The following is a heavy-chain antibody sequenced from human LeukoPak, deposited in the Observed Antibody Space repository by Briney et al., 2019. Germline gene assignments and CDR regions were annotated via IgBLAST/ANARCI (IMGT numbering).Heavy chain of an antibody. D-gene: IGHD5-12*01. CDR2: IFYSGNT. V-gene: IGHV4-39*01. CDR3: ARRDIVATIST. Sequence: SETLSLTCTVSGGSISSSSYYWAWIRQPPGKGLEWIGSIFYSGNTFYNPSLKSRVTISADTSKNQFSLKLSSVTAADTAVYYCARRDIVATISTWGQGTLVTVSS. CDR1: GGSISSSSYY. J-gene: IGHJ4*02.